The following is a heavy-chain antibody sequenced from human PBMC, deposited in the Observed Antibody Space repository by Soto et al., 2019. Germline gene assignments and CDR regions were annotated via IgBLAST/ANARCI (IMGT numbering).Heavy chain of an antibody. Sequence: SETLSLTCAVSGGSLSDYYWPWIRQSPGKGLEWIGEIHPSGSTYYNPSLRSRVTISVDTSKNQFSLKLTSLTAADTAIYYCARGRDEYKLGDVWGQGTTVTVSS. D-gene: IGHD1-1*01. V-gene: IGHV4-34*01. CDR1: GGSLSDYY. CDR2: IHPSGST. CDR3: ARGRDEYKLGDV. J-gene: IGHJ6*02.